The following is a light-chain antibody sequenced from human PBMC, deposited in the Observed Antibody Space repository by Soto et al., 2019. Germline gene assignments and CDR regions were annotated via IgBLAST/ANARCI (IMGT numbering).Light chain of an antibody. V-gene: IGKV3-20*01. Sequence: EIVLTQFPDTLTLSPGERATLSCRASQSVSSSSLAWYQQKRGQAPRLLIHGASSRATGIPDRFSGSGSGIDFTLSISRLEPEDFAVYYCHQYGSSPRTFGQGTKVEV. J-gene: IGKJ1*01. CDR1: QSVSSSS. CDR3: HQYGSSPRT. CDR2: GAS.